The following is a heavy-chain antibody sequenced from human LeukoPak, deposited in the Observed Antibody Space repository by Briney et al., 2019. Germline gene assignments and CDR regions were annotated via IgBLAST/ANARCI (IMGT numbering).Heavy chain of an antibody. CDR2: IYHSGSGST. D-gene: IGHD1-7*01. CDR3: AGTPPAKNPYYYYGMDV. CDR1: GGSISSGGHS. V-gene: IGHV4-30-2*02. Sequence: SQTLSLTCTVSGGSISSGGHSWSWIRQPPGKGLEWIGYIYHSGSGSTYYNPSLKSRVTISVDTSKNQFSLKLSSVTAADTAVYYCAGTPPAKNPYYYYGMDVWGQGTTVTVSS. J-gene: IGHJ6*02.